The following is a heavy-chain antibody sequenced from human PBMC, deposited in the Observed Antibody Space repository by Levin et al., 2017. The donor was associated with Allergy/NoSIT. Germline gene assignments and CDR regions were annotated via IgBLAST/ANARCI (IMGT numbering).Heavy chain of an antibody. CDR1: GGSISSYY. D-gene: IGHD3-10*01. CDR2: IYTIGST. V-gene: IGHV4-4*07. J-gene: IGHJ4*02. Sequence: SETLSLTCTVSGGSISSYYWSWIRQPAGKGLEWIGRIYTIGSTNKNPSLKSRVTMSVDTSKNQFPLKLSSVTAADTAVYYCARDSDGSGSYHYNFDYWGQGTLVTVSS. CDR3: ARDSDGSGSYHYNFDY.